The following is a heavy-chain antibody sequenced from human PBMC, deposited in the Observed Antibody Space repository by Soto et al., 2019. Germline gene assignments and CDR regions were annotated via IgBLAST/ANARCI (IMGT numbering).Heavy chain of an antibody. CDR1: GFTCSSYG. Sequence: QVQLVESGGSGVHPGRSLRLSCAASGFTCSSYGMHWVRQAPGKGLEWVAVISYDGSNKYYADSVKGRFTISRDNSKNTRYLQMNSLRADDTAVYYCAKGPWSGPIDSWGQGTLVTVSS. CDR2: ISYDGSNK. J-gene: IGHJ4*02. V-gene: IGHV3-30*18. CDR3: AKGPWSGPIDS. D-gene: IGHD3-10*01.